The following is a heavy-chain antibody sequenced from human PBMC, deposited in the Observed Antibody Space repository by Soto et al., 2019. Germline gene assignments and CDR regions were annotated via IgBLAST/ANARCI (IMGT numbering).Heavy chain of an antibody. V-gene: IGHV1-2*02. CDR2: INPNNGGT. CDR3: AGVPLWFGELGWFDP. CDR1: GYTFTGYY. J-gene: IGHJ5*02. D-gene: IGHD3-10*01. Sequence: ASVKVSFKASGYTFTGYYMHCIRQAPGQGLEWMGWINPNNGGTNYAQKFQGRVTMTRDTSISTAYMELSGARSDDTAVYYCAGVPLWFGELGWFDPWGQGTLVTVSS.